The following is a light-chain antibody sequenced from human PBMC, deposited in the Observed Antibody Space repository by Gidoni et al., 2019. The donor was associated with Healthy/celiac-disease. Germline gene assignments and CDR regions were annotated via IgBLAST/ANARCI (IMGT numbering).Light chain of an antibody. CDR1: SLRSYY. CDR2: GKN. Sequence: SSELTQDPAVSVALGQTVRITCQGDSLRSYYASWYQQKPGQAPVLVIYGKNNRPSGIPDRFSGSSAGNTASLTITEAQAEDEADYYCNSRDSSGNRVFGGGTKLTVL. J-gene: IGLJ3*02. V-gene: IGLV3-19*01. CDR3: NSRDSSGNRV.